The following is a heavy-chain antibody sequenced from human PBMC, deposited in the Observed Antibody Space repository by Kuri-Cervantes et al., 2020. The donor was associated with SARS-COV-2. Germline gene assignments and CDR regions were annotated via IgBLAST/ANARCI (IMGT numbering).Heavy chain of an antibody. CDR1: GGSFSGYY. D-gene: IGHD5-24*01. CDR2: INHSGST. Sequence: SQTLSLTCAVYGGSFSGYYWSWIRQPPGKGLEWIGEINHSGSTTYNPSLKSRVLISIDTSKNQVSLRLTSATAADTAVYYCGRVSWLQLWHRYSDSWGQGTLVTVSS. J-gene: IGHJ4*02. CDR3: GRVSWLQLWHRYSDS. V-gene: IGHV4-34*01.